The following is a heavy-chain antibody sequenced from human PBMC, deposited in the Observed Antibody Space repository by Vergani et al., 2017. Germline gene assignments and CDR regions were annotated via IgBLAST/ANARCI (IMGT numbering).Heavy chain of an antibody. J-gene: IGHJ2*01. Sequence: QMQLQESGPGLVKASETLSLTCTVSGESIISSSYYWGWIRQPPGKGLEWIGSIYNSGNGDSSSSLKSRVTISADTSKNQFSLRLTSVTAADTAVYYCASGKYYSDSTSHFRGRYFDIWGRGTLVTVPS. D-gene: IGHD3-16*01. V-gene: IGHV4-39*01. CDR2: IYNSGNG. CDR3: ASGKYYSDSTSHFRGRYFDI. CDR1: GESIISSSYY.